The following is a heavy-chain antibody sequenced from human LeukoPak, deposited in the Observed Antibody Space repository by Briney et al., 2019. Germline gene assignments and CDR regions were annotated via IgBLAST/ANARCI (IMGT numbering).Heavy chain of an antibody. CDR2: IRYDGSNK. J-gene: IGHJ4*02. D-gene: IGHD1-26*01. Sequence: GGSLRLSCEASGFTFSSYGMHWVRQAPGKGLEWVAFIRYDGSNKYYADSVKGRFTISRDNSKNTLYLQMNSLRAEDTAVYYCAKDRGDSGSYSDPLYWGQGTLVTVSS. V-gene: IGHV3-30*02. CDR1: GFTFSSYG. CDR3: AKDRGDSGSYSDPLY.